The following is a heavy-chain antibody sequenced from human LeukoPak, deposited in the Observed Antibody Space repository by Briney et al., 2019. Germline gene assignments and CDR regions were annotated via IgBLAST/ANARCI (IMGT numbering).Heavy chain of an antibody. CDR1: GGSISSSSYY. V-gene: IGHV4-39*01. Sequence: SQTLSLTCTVSGGSISSSSYYWGWIRQPPGKGLEWIGSIYYSGSTYYNPSLKSRVTISVDTSKNQFSLKLSSVTAADTAVYYCARCGYDYGDYGWFDPWGQGTLVTVSS. CDR2: IYYSGST. CDR3: ARCGYDYGDYGWFDP. J-gene: IGHJ5*02. D-gene: IGHD4-17*01.